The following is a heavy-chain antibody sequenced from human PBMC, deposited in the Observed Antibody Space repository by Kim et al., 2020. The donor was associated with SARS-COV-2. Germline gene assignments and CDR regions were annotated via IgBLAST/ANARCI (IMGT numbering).Heavy chain of an antibody. CDR3: ARRSDYGDFNAFDI. CDR2: IYYSGST. J-gene: IGHJ3*02. Sequence: SETLSLTCTVSGGSISSSSYYWGWIRQPPGKGLEWIGSIYYSGSTYYNPSLKSRVTISVDTSKNQFSLKLSSVTAADTAVYYCARRSDYGDFNAFDIWGQGTMVTVSS. D-gene: IGHD4-17*01. V-gene: IGHV4-39*01. CDR1: GGSISSSSYY.